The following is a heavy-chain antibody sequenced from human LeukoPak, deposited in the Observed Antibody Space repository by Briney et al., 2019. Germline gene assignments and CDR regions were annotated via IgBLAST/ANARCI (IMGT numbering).Heavy chain of an antibody. Sequence: GGSLRLSCAASGFTFSSYSMNWVRQAPGKGLEWVSSISSSSYIYYADSVKGRFTISRDNAKNSLYLQMNSLRAEDTAVYYCARDPGRYSSSSPSAFDIWGQGTMVTVSS. V-gene: IGHV3-21*01. CDR2: ISSSSYI. J-gene: IGHJ3*02. CDR3: ARDPGRYSSSSPSAFDI. D-gene: IGHD6-6*01. CDR1: GFTFSSYS.